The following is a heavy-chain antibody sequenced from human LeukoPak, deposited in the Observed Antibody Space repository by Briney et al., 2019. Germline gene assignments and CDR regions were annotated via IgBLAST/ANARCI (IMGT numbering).Heavy chain of an antibody. Sequence: SDTLSLTCTVSGRSISSHYWSWPRHPPGEGREWIGYIYYSGSTNYSPSRKSRVTISVNTSKNHFSLTLSSVTGADTAVYYCAREGRGMAMFDYWGQGTLVTVSS. D-gene: IGHD5-24*01. CDR1: GRSISSHY. CDR2: IYYSGST. V-gene: IGHV4-59*11. CDR3: AREGRGMAMFDY. J-gene: IGHJ4*02.